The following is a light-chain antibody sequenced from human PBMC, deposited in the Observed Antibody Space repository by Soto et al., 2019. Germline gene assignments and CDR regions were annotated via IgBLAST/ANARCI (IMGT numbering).Light chain of an antibody. CDR1: RSINSN. V-gene: IGKV3-15*01. Sequence: VMTHSPAPLTVSRGERATLSCTASRSINSNLAGYQQRPGQAPRLLIYGASTRATGIPARFSGSGSGTEFTLTISSLQSEDFAVYYGQQYNNWWTLAQGTKVDIK. CDR2: GAS. CDR3: QQYNNWWT. J-gene: IGKJ1*01.